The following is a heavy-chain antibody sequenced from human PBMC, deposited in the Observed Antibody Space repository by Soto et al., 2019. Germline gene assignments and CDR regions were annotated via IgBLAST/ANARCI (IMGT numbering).Heavy chain of an antibody. CDR1: GFTFSSYG. V-gene: IGHV3-33*01. CDR2: IWYDGSNK. Sequence: QVQLVESGGGVVQPGRSLRLSCAASGFTFSSYGMHWVRQAPGKGLEWVAVIWYDGSNKYYADSVKGRFTISRDNSKNTXYXXMNSLRAEDTAVYYCARRTYDILSNFTYYYYGMDVWGQGTTVTVSS. D-gene: IGHD3-9*01. CDR3: ARRTYDILSNFTYYYYGMDV. J-gene: IGHJ6*02.